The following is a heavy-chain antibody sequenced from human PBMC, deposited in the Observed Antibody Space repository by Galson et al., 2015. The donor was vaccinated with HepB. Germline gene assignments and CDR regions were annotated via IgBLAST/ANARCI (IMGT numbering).Heavy chain of an antibody. CDR1: GFTFSSYG. CDR3: AKDSSDLSPVDY. Sequence: SLRLSCAASGFTFSSYGMHWVRQAPGKGLEWVAVISYDGSNKYYADSVKGRFTISRDNSKNTLYLQMNSLRAEDTAVYYCAKDSSDLSPVDYWGQGTLVTVSS. J-gene: IGHJ4*02. V-gene: IGHV3-30*18. D-gene: IGHD3/OR15-3a*01. CDR2: ISYDGSNK.